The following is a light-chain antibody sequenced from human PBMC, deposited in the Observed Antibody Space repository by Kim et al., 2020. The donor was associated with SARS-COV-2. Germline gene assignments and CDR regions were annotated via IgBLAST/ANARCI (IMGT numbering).Light chain of an antibody. Sequence: EIVLTQSPGTLSLSPGERATLSCRASQSASDSYLAWYQQKPGQAPRLLIYGASTRATGIPDRFSGSGSGTDFTLTISRLEPEDFAIYYCQQYGSSPLFGQGTKVDIK. V-gene: IGKV3-20*01. CDR3: QQYGSSPL. J-gene: IGKJ2*01. CDR2: GAS. CDR1: QSASDSY.